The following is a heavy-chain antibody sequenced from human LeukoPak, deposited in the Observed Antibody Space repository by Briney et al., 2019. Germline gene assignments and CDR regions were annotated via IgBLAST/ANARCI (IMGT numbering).Heavy chain of an antibody. CDR3: ARDLVSSPALDV. V-gene: IGHV3-21*01. CDR2: ISSSSYI. J-gene: IGHJ6*02. D-gene: IGHD3-9*01. Sequence: GGSLRLSCAASGFTFSSYSMNWVRQAPGKGLEWVSSISSSSYIYYADSVKGRFTISRDNAKNSLYLQMNSLRAEDTAVYYCARDLVSSPALDVWGQGTTVTVSS. CDR1: GFTFSSYS.